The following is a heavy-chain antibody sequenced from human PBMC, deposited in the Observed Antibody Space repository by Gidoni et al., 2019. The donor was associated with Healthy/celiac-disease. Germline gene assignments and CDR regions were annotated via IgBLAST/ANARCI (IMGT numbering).Heavy chain of an antibody. CDR2: ISGSVGST. Sequence: EVQLLESGGGLVQPGGSLRLSCSAYGFTFSSYAMSWVRQAPGKGRDWFSAISGSVGSTYYADSVKGRFTISRDNSKNTLYLQMNSLRAEDTAVYYCAKEYSGYDWEGAFDIWGQGTMVTVSS. D-gene: IGHD5-12*01. J-gene: IGHJ3*02. CDR1: GFTFSSYA. V-gene: IGHV3-23*01. CDR3: AKEYSGYDWEGAFDI.